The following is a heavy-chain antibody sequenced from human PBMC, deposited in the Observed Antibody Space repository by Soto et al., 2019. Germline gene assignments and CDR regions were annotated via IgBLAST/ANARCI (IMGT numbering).Heavy chain of an antibody. CDR2: IWYDGTQK. CDR3: ARAGGTTVTGLWHFDS. J-gene: IGHJ4*02. V-gene: IGHV3-33*01. CDR1: VFTFNTYS. Sequence: HPWGSLRLSCEASVFTFNTYSMHWVRQPPGKGLEWLAAIWYDGTQKYYADSVKGRFIISRDNSKKTLYLEMNSLRAEDTAVYYCARAGGTTVTGLWHFDSWGQGTLVTVSS. D-gene: IGHD4-17*01.